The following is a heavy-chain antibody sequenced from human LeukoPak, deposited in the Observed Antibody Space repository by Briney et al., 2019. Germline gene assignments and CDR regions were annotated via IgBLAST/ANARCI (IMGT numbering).Heavy chain of an antibody. CDR2: MNPNSGNT. Sequence: EASVKVSCKASVYTFTSYDINWVQQATGQGLEWMGWMNPNSGNTGYAQKFQGRVTMTRNTSISTAYMELSSLGSEDTAVYYCARGAPGSYCSGGSCPYFDYWGQGALVAVSS. D-gene: IGHD2-15*01. J-gene: IGHJ4*02. CDR3: ARGAPGSYCSGGSCPYFDY. CDR1: VYTFTSYD. V-gene: IGHV1-8*01.